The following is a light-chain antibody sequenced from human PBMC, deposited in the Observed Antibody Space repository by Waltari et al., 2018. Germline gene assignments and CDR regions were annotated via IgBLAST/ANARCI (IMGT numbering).Light chain of an antibody. CDR3: QSPCSSGSYHWL. J-gene: IGLJ3*02. V-gene: IGLV3-25*03. Sequence: SYELTQPPSVAVSPGQTVRIPCPGNTLSPVYTYWYQQQPGQAPILLIYQDTKRPSGIPERFSGSTSGTTVTLTITGVQAEDEAAYYCQSPCSSGSYHWLFGGGTKVTVL. CDR2: QDT. CDR1: TLSPVY.